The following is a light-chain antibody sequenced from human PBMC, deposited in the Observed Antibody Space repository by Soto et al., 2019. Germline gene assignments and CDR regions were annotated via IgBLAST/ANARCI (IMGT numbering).Light chain of an antibody. V-gene: IGKV1-39*01. CDR2: GAS. CDR3: QQTYSAPT. J-gene: IGKJ1*01. Sequence: DIQVTQSPSSLSASVGDRVTITCRASQIVITYLNWYQQEPGKAPRLLIHGASSLQSGVPSRFSGSGSATVFTLTISSLQPEDFATYYCQQTYSAPTFGQGTKLEVK. CDR1: QIVITY.